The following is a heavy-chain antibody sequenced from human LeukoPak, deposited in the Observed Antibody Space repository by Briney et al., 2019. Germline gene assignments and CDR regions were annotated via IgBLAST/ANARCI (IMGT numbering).Heavy chain of an antibody. CDR3: ARHGPLMITFGGVIVPDAFDI. D-gene: IGHD3-16*02. CDR1: GGSINNYY. J-gene: IGHJ3*02. CDR2: IYYTGST. V-gene: IGHV4-59*08. Sequence: SETLSLTCTVSGGSINNYYWSWVRQTPGKGLECSGYIYYTGSTNYNPSLRSRVTISVDTSKNQFSLKLSSVTAADTAVYYCARHGPLMITFGGVIVPDAFDIWGQGTMVTVSS.